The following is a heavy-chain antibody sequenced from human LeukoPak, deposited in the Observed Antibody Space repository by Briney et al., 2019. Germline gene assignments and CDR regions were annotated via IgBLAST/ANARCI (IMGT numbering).Heavy chain of an antibody. CDR3: ARSARRLPYQLQGRWWFDP. CDR2: INHSGST. D-gene: IGHD2-2*01. V-gene: IGHV4-34*01. CDR1: GGSFSGYY. J-gene: IGHJ5*02. Sequence: SETLSLTCAVYGGSFSGYYWSWIRQPPGKGLEWIGEINHSGSTNYNPSLKSRVIISVDTSKNQFSLKLSSVTAADTAVYYCARSARRLPYQLQGRWWFDPWGQGTLVTVSS.